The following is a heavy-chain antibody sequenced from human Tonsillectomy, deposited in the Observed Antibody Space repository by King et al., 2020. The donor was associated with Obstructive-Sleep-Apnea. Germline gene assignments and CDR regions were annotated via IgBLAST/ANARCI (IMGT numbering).Heavy chain of an antibody. CDR2: IYYSGST. D-gene: IGHD2-21*02. J-gene: IGHJ4*02. CDR1: GGSISSSSYY. V-gene: IGHV4-39*01. Sequence: QLQLQESGPGLVKPLETLSLTCTVSGGSISSSSYYLGWIRQPPGKGLEWIGSIYYSGSTHYNPALKSRVTISVDTSKNPFSLKLSSVTAADTAVYYCASRDGTAIDYWGQGTLVTVSS. CDR3: ASRDGTAIDY.